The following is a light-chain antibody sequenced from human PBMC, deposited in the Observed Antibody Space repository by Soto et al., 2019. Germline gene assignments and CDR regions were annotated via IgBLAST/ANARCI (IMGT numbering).Light chain of an antibody. CDR2: GAS. V-gene: IGKV3-15*01. CDR3: QQYNNWPSWT. CDR1: QSVSSN. Sequence: EIVMTQSPATLSVSPGERATLSCRASQSVSSNLGWYQQKPGQAPRLLIYGASTRATGIPSRFSGSGSGTEFTLTISSLQSEHFAVYYCQQYNNWPSWTFVQATKVGIK. J-gene: IGKJ1*01.